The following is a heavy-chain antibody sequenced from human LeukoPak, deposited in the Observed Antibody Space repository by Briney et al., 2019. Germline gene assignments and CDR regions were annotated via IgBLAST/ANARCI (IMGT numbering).Heavy chain of an antibody. Sequence: GGSLRLSCAASGFSFSDFGMHWVRQAPGKGLEWVAATSYDGSNKYYADSVKGRFTISRDNSKNTLFLQMNSLRAEDTAVYYCTFHYYDSSGPDAFDIWGQGTMVTVSS. CDR1: GFSFSDFG. CDR2: TSYDGSNK. CDR3: TFHYYDSSGPDAFDI. V-gene: IGHV3-30*03. J-gene: IGHJ3*02. D-gene: IGHD3-22*01.